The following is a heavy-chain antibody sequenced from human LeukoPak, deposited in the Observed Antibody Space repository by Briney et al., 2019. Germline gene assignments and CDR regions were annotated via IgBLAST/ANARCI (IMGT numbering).Heavy chain of an antibody. D-gene: IGHD4-11*01. CDR1: GFTFSTYG. V-gene: IGHV3-30*02. Sequence: GGSLRLSCAASGFTFSTYGMHWVRQVPGKGLEWVAFIRYDGRNKYYADSVKGRFIISRDNSKNTLYLQMNTLRAEDTAVYYCARSSHDYSNYGYYYYYMDVWGKGTTVTVSS. J-gene: IGHJ6*03. CDR2: IRYDGRNK. CDR3: ARSSHDYSNYGYYYYYMDV.